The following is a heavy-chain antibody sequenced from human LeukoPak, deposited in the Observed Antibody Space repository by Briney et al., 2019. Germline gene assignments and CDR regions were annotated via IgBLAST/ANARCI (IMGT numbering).Heavy chain of an antibody. CDR1: GFTSSGSA. Sequence: PGGSLRLSCAASGFTSSGSAMHWIRQASGKGLEWVGRIRTKSNNYATTYGASVKGRFTISRDDSKNTAYLQMNSLKTEDTAVYYCANYDNSGNYYVNYWGQGTLVTVSS. D-gene: IGHD3-22*01. V-gene: IGHV3-73*01. J-gene: IGHJ4*02. CDR3: ANYDNSGNYYVNY. CDR2: IRTKSNNYAT.